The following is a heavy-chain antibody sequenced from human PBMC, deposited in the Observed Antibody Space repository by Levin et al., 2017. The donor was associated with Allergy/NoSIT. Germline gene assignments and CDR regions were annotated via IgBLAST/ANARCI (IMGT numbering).Heavy chain of an antibody. D-gene: IGHD3-22*01. V-gene: IGHV3-33*01. J-gene: IGHJ3*02. CDR2: IWYDGSNK. CDR1: GFTFSIYG. CDR3: ASSLGYDSSGSHDAFDI. Sequence: PGGSLRLSCAASGFTFSIYGMHWVRQAPGKGLEWVAVIWYDGSNKYYADSVKGRFTISRDNSKNTLYLQMNSLRAEDTAVYYCASSLGYDSSGSHDAFDIWGQGTMVTVSS.